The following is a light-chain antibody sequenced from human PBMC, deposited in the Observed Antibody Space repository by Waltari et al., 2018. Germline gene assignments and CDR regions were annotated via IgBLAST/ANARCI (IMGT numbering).Light chain of an antibody. CDR2: SSS. CDR1: QSVLYSSNNNNC. V-gene: IGKV4-1*01. Sequence: DIVMTQSPDSLAVSLGERATINCKSSQSVLYSSNNNNCLAWYQRRQGQPPKLLIYSSSARESGVPDRFSGSGSETDFTLTISSLQAEDVAVYYCQQYYSTPPTFGQGTKVEIK. J-gene: IGKJ1*01. CDR3: QQYYSTPPT.